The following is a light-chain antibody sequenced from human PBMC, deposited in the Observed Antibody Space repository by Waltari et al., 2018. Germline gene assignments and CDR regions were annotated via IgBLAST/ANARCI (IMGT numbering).Light chain of an antibody. V-gene: IGLV2-14*01. CDR1: SSDVGGYPY. CDR2: EVS. J-gene: IGLJ3*02. Sequence: QSALTQPASVSGSPGQSITISCTGTSSDVGGYPYVSWYHQHPGKAPKLMIYEVSNRPSGVSNRFSGSKSGNTASLTISGLQTEDEADYYCSSYTTSRPWVFGGGTKVTVL. CDR3: SSYTTSRPWV.